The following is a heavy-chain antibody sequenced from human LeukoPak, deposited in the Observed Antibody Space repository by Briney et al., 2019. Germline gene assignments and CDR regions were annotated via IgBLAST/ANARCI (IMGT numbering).Heavy chain of an antibody. D-gene: IGHD1-26*01. CDR2: INPNSGGT. Sequence: GASVKVSCKASGYTFTDYYILWVRQAPGQGPEWMGWINPNSGGTNYAQNFKGRVTMTRDTSISTAYMEVNSLTSDDTAVYYCARVLDRWELHPFDYWGQGTLVTVSS. J-gene: IGHJ4*02. CDR3: ARVLDRWELHPFDY. CDR1: GYTFTDYY. V-gene: IGHV1-2*02.